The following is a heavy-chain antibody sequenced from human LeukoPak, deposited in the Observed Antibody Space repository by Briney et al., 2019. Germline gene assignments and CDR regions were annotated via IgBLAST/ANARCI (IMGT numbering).Heavy chain of an antibody. J-gene: IGHJ4*02. Sequence: ASVKVSCKASGYTFTGYYMHWVRQAPGQGLEWMGRINPNSGGTNYAQKFQGRVTMTRDTSISTAYMELSRLRSDDTAVYYCARDWARISSSSGWGQGTPVTVSS. CDR1: GYTFTGYY. V-gene: IGHV1-2*06. CDR2: INPNSGGT. D-gene: IGHD6-6*01. CDR3: ARDWARISSSSG.